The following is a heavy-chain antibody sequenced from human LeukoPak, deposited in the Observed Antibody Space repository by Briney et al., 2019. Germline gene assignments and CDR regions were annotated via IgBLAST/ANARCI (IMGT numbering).Heavy chain of an antibody. CDR1: GYTFTSYA. V-gene: IGHV1-3*01. D-gene: IGHD3-10*01. CDR3: ARDGMVRGVMIDY. J-gene: IGHJ4*02. Sequence: ASVKVSCKASGYTFTSYAMHWVRQAPGQRLEWMGWINAGNGNTKYSQKFQGRVTITRDTSASTAYMELSSLRSEDTAVYYCARDGMVRGVMIDYWAREPWSPSPQ. CDR2: INAGNGNT.